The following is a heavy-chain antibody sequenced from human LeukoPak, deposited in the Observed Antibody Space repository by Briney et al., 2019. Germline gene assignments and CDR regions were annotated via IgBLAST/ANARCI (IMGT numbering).Heavy chain of an antibody. Sequence: PGGSLRLSCAATGFTSSSYGMSWVRQAPGKGLEWVSAISGSGVSTYYADSVKGRFTISRDNSKNTLYLQMNSLSAEDTAVYYCAKDTGSGYDYFSYYFDYWGQGTLVIVSS. CDR1: GFTSSSYG. D-gene: IGHD5-12*01. V-gene: IGHV3-23*01. CDR2: ISGSGVST. CDR3: AKDTGSGYDYFSYYFDY. J-gene: IGHJ4*02.